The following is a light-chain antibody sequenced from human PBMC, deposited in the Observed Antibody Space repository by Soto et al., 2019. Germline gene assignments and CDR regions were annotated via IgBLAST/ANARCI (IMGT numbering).Light chain of an antibody. CDR1: STDIGGYNF. V-gene: IGLV2-14*01. Sequence: QSVLTQPASVSGSPGQSITISCTGTSTDIGGYNFVSWYQQHPGKAPKFIIYEVSRRPSGISNRFSGSKSGNTASLTISGLQPEDEAHYYCCSCTSTSTLVLFGGGTKLSVL. J-gene: IGLJ2*01. CDR3: CSCTSTSTLVL. CDR2: EVS.